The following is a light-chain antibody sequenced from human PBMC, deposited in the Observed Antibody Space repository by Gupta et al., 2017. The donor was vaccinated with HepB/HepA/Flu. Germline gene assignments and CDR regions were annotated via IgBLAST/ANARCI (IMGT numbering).Light chain of an antibody. Sequence: DIQMTQSPSTLSASVGDRVTITCRASQSISSWLAWYQQTPGKAPKLLIYKASSLKSGVPSRFSGSGSGTEFTLTISSLQPDDFATYYCQQDNSYSQTFGQGTKVEIK. CDR1: QSISSW. J-gene: IGKJ1*01. CDR2: KAS. CDR3: QQDNSYSQT. V-gene: IGKV1-5*03.